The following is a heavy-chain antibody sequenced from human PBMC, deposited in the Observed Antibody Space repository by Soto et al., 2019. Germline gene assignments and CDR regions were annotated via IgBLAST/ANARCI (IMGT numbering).Heavy chain of an antibody. D-gene: IGHD5-12*01. Sequence: PGGSLRLSCAASGFTFSIYAMSWVRQAPGKGLEWVSVISGSDGSTLYADSVKGRFTISRDNSKNRLYLQMNSLRAEDTAVYYCVKGGYADYVAYWGQGTLVTVSS. CDR2: ISGSDGST. V-gene: IGHV3-23*01. CDR3: VKGGYADYVAY. CDR1: GFTFSIYA. J-gene: IGHJ4*02.